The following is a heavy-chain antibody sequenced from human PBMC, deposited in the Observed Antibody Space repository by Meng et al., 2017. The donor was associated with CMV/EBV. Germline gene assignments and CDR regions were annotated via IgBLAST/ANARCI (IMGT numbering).Heavy chain of an antibody. CDR1: GGSFSGYY. V-gene: IGHV4-34*01. CDR3: ARTLAARLNWSDP. CDR2: INHSGST. D-gene: IGHD6-6*01. Sequence: GSLRLSCAVYGGSFSGYYWSWIRQPPGKGLEWIGEINHSGSTNYNPSLKSRVTISVDTSKNQFSLKLSSVTAADTAVYYCARTLAARLNWSDPWGQGTLVTVSS. J-gene: IGHJ5*02.